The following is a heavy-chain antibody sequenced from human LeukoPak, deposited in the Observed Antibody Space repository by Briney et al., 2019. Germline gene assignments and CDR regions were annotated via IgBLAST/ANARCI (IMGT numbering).Heavy chain of an antibody. J-gene: IGHJ5*02. Sequence: GESLKISCKGSGYSFTSYWIAWVRQMPGKGLEWMGIIYPGDSDTRYSPSFQGQVTISADKSISTAYLQWSSLKASDTAMYYCARQDHCSSSNSCLFDPWGQGTLVTVSS. CDR3: ARQDHCSSSNSCLFDP. CDR1: GYSFTSYW. D-gene: IGHD2-2*01. CDR2: IYPGDSDT. V-gene: IGHV5-51*01.